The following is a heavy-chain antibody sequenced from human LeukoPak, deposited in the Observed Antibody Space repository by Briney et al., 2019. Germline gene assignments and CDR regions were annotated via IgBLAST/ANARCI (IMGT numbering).Heavy chain of an antibody. Sequence: SETLSLTCAVYGGSFSGYYWSWIRQPPGKGLEWIGEINHSGSTNYNPSLKSRVTISVDTSKNQFSLKLSSVTAADTAVYYCARENPGYNWNDTELDYWGQGTLVTVSS. CDR1: GGSFSGYY. CDR2: INHSGST. J-gene: IGHJ4*02. V-gene: IGHV4-34*01. D-gene: IGHD1-20*01. CDR3: ARENPGYNWNDTELDY.